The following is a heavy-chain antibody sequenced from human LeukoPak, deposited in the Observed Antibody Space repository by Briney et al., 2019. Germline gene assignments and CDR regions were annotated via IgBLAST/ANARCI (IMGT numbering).Heavy chain of an antibody. CDR1: GFTFSSYS. CDR2: ISSSSSYI. Sequence: GGSLRLSCAASGFTFSSYSMNWVRQAPGEGLEWVSSISSSSSYIYYADSVKGRFTISRDNAKDSLYLQMNSLRAEDTAVYYCAVGEFRYYFDYWGQGTLVTVSS. J-gene: IGHJ4*02. CDR3: AVGEFRYYFDY. D-gene: IGHD3-10*01. V-gene: IGHV3-21*01.